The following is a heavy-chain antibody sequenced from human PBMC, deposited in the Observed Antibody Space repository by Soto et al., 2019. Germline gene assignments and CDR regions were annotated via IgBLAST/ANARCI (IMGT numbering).Heavy chain of an antibody. CDR1: GGSISSSSYY. D-gene: IGHD3-3*01. Sequence: SETLSLTCTVSGGSISSSSYYWGWIRQPPGKGLEWIGSIYYSGSTYYNPSLKSRVTISVDTSKNQFSLKLSSVTAADTAVYYCASFSVNYDFWSGYYKDGIYYYGMDVWGRGTTVTVS. CDR3: ASFSVNYDFWSGYYKDGIYYYGMDV. J-gene: IGHJ6*02. V-gene: IGHV4-39*01. CDR2: IYYSGST.